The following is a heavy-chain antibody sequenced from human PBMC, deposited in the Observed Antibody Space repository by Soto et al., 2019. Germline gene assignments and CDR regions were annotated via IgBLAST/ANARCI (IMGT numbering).Heavy chain of an antibody. J-gene: IGHJ4*02. CDR2: IYYSGST. V-gene: IGHV4-59*01. CDR1: GGSISSYY. D-gene: IGHD3-10*01. CDR3: ARENDGFGIIR. Sequence: QVQLQESGPGLVKPSETLSLTCTVSGGSISSYYWSWIRQPPGKGLEWIGYIYYSGSTNYNPSLKSRVTISVDTSKNQFSLKLSSVTAADTAVYYCARENDGFGIIRRGQGTLVTVSS.